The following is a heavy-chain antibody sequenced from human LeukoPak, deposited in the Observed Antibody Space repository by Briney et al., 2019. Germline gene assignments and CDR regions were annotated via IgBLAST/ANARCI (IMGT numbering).Heavy chain of an antibody. CDR1: GGSISSYY. J-gene: IGHJ5*02. D-gene: IGHD6-6*01. V-gene: IGHV4-59*08. CDR3: ARHRRLDP. Sequence: SEILSLTCTVPGGSISSYYWRWIRQPPGKGLEWIGYIYYSGSTNYNPSLQSRVTVSVGTSKNQFSLKLSSVTAADTAVYYCARHRRLDPWGQGTLVTVSS. CDR2: IYYSGST.